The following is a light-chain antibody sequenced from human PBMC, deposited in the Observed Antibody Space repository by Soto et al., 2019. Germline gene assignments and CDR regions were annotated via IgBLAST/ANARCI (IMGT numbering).Light chain of an antibody. CDR3: LQSVTLPLT. J-gene: IGKJ4*01. Sequence: DIVMTQTPLSLSVTPGQSASISCKSSQSLLHTDGKTYLYWYVQKSGQSPRLLIYDVSNRFSGVXEXXSGGGSGTDFTLKISRVEAEDVGVYYCLQSVTLPLTFGGGTKVEIK. CDR2: DVS. CDR1: QSLLHTDGKTY. V-gene: IGKV2D-29*02.